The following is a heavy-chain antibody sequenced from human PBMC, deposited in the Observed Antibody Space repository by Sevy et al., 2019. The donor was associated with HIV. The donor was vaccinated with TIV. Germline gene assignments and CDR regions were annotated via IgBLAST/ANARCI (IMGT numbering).Heavy chain of an antibody. CDR2: IYSGGST. Sequence: GESLKISCAASGFTVSSNYMSWVRQAPGKGLEWVSVIYSGGSTYYADSVKGRFTISRDNSKNTLYLQMNSLRAEDTAVYYCARLWFRDNIWFDPWGQGTLVTVSS. CDR3: ARLWFRDNIWFDP. CDR1: GFTVSSNY. J-gene: IGHJ5*02. V-gene: IGHV3-53*01. D-gene: IGHD3-10*01.